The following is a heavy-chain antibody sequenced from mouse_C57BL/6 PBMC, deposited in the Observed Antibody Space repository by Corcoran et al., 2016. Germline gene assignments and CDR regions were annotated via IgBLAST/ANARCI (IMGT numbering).Heavy chain of an antibody. CDR3: AREYGSTWYFDV. V-gene: IGHV1-26*01. D-gene: IGHD1-1*01. CDR1: GYTFTDYY. J-gene: IGHJ1*03. CDR2: INHNNGGT. Sequence: EVQLQQSGPELVKPGASVKISCKASGYTFTDYYMNWVKQSHGKSLEWIGDINHNNGGTSYNQKFKGKATLTVDKSSSTAYIELRSLTSEDSAVYYCAREYGSTWYFDVWGTGTTVTVSS.